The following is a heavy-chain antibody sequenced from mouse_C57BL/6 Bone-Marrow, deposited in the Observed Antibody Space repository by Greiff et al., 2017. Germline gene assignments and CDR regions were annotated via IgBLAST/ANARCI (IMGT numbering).Heavy chain of an antibody. CDR3: ARGGGSGAWFAY. J-gene: IGHJ3*01. CDR2: IYPRSGNT. Sequence: QVQLQQSGAELARPGASVKLSCKASGYTFTSYGISWVKQRPGQGLEWIGEIYPRSGNTYYNEKFKGKATLTADKSSSTAYMELRSLTSEDSAVYFGARGGGSGAWFAYWGQGTLVTVSA. CDR1: GYTFTSYG. D-gene: IGHD1-1*01. V-gene: IGHV1-81*01.